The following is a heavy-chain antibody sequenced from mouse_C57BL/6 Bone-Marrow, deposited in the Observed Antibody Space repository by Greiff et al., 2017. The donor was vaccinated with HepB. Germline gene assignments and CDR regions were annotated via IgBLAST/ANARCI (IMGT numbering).Heavy chain of an antibody. D-gene: IGHD2-12*01. V-gene: IGHV5-15*01. CDR1: GFTFSDYG. CDR2: ISNLAYSI. Sequence: DVHLVESGGGLVQPGGSLKLSCAASGFTFSDYGMAWVRQAPRKGPEWVAFISNLAYSIYYADTVTGRFTISRENAKNTLYLEMSSLRSEDTAMYYCARHERPHYYAMDYWGQGTSVTVSS. J-gene: IGHJ4*01. CDR3: ARHERPHYYAMDY.